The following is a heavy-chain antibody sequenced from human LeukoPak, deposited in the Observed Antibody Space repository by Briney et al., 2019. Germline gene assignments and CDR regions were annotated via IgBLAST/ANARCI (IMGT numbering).Heavy chain of an antibody. J-gene: IGHJ4*02. Sequence: GGSLRLSCAASGFTFTSYWMSWVRQVSGKGREWVANIKQDGSEKYYVDSVKGRFTISRDNAKNSLYLQMNSLRAEDTAVYYCARDRRDNYGYNYWGQGTLVTVSS. D-gene: IGHD5-18*01. CDR3: ARDRRDNYGYNY. CDR1: GFTFTSYW. V-gene: IGHV3-7*01. CDR2: IKQDGSEK.